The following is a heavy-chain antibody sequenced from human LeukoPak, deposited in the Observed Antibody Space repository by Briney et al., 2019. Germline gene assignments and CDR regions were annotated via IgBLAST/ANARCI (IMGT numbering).Heavy chain of an antibody. CDR3: ATGGLTYYYDSSGYYPLQY. Sequence: ASVKVSCTVSGYTLTELSMHWVRQAPGKGLEWMGGFDPEDGETIYAQKFQGRVTMTEDTSTDTAYMELSSLRSEDTAVYYCATGGLTYYYDSSGYYPLQYWGQGTLVTVSS. CDR2: FDPEDGET. J-gene: IGHJ4*02. D-gene: IGHD3-22*01. CDR1: GYTLTELS. V-gene: IGHV1-24*01.